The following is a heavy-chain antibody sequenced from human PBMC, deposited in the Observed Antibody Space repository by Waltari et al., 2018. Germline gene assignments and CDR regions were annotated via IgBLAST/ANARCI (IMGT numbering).Heavy chain of an antibody. D-gene: IGHD3-9*01. Sequence: EVQLVESGGGLVQPGWSLRLSCASSGFTCISYAMSWLRQAPGKGLEWVSGISGSGGSTYYADSVKGRFTISRDNSKNTLYLQMNSLRAEDTAVYYCAKDPIRYFDWLSPLFDYWGQGTLVTVSS. CDR1: GFTCISYA. CDR2: ISGSGGST. CDR3: AKDPIRYFDWLSPLFDY. J-gene: IGHJ4*02. V-gene: IGHV3-23*04.